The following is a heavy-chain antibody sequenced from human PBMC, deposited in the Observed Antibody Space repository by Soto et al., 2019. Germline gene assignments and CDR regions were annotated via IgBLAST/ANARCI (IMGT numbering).Heavy chain of an antibody. Sequence: SETLSLTCAVYGGSFSGYYWSWIRQPPGKGLEWIGEINHSGSTNYNPSLKSRVTISIDTSKNQFSLKLSSVTAADTAVYYCASGPYSSSSSLDYRGQGSLVAVSS. D-gene: IGHD6-6*01. J-gene: IGHJ4*02. CDR3: ASGPYSSSSSLDY. V-gene: IGHV4-34*01. CDR1: GGSFSGYY. CDR2: INHSGST.